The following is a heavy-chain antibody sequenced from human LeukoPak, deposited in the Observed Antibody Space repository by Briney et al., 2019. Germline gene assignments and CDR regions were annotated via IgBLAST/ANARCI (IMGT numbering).Heavy chain of an antibody. Sequence: PSETLSLTCTVSGGSISSGTYYWTWIRQPAGKGLEWIGRIYNSGSTSYNPSLKSRVTLSMDTSRNQFSLKLSSVTAADTAVYYCARGRDDDVWGSYPTCFDFWGQGTLVTVSS. J-gene: IGHJ4*02. CDR2: IYNSGST. V-gene: IGHV4-61*02. CDR1: GGSISSGTYY. D-gene: IGHD3-16*01. CDR3: ARGRDDDVWGSYPTCFDF.